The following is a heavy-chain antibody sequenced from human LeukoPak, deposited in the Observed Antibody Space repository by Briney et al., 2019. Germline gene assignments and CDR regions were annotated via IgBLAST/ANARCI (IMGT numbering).Heavy chain of an antibody. CDR1: GFTFSSYA. J-gene: IGHJ4*02. D-gene: IGHD3-22*01. CDR2: ISGSGGST. Sequence: GGSLILSCSASGFTFSSYAMSRVRQAPGKGLEGVSAISGSGGSTYYADSVKGRFTISRDNSKNTLYLQMNSLRAEDTAVYYCAKGSGYPHYFDYWGQGTLVTVSS. CDR3: AKGSGYPHYFDY. V-gene: IGHV3-23*01.